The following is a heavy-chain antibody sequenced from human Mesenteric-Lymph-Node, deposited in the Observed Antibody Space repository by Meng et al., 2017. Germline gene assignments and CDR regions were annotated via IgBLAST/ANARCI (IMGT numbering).Heavy chain of an antibody. V-gene: IGHV4-4*02. CDR1: GGSISSSYW. Sequence: QLKEPGPGLGKPSGTLALTCVVSGGSISSSYWWTWVRQSPGKGLEWIGEMYHSGTTNYNPSLKSRVTISMGKSNNQLSLKLNSVTAADTAVYYCATQESRDGHNPYWGQGTLVTVSS. D-gene: IGHD5-24*01. CDR3: ATQESRDGHNPY. J-gene: IGHJ4*02. CDR2: MYHSGTT.